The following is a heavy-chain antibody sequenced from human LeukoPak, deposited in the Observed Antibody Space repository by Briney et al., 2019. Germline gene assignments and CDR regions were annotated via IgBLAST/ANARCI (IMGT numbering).Heavy chain of an antibody. V-gene: IGHV3-23*01. CDR2: ISGSGGST. D-gene: IGHD6-19*01. CDR1: GFTFSSYA. J-gene: IGHJ4*02. Sequence: GGSLRLSCAASGFTFSSYAMSWVRQAPGRGLEWVSAISGSGGSTYYADSVKGRFTISRDKSKNTLYLQMNSLRAEDTAVYYCAKDLGIAVAEEFDYWGQGTLVTVSS. CDR3: AKDLGIAVAEEFDY.